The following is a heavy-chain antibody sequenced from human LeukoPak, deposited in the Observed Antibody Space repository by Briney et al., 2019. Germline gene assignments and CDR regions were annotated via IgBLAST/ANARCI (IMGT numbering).Heavy chain of an antibody. Sequence: GASVKVSCKGSGYTFTGYYMHWVRQAPGQGLEWMGWINPNSGGTNYAQKFQGRVTMTRDTSISTAYMELSRLRSDDTAVYYCARLGCSSTSCYDYWGQGTLVTVSS. CDR3: ARLGCSSTSCYDY. CDR2: INPNSGGT. CDR1: GYTFTGYY. D-gene: IGHD2-2*01. V-gene: IGHV1-2*02. J-gene: IGHJ4*02.